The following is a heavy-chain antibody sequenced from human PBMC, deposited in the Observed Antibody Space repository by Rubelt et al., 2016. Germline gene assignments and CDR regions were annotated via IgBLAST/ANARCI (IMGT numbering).Heavy chain of an antibody. J-gene: IGHJ5*02. CDR3: AREDGDYAHH. Sequence: QLQLQESGPGLVKPPETLSLTCNVSGGSISGNRYYWVWVRQPPGKGLEWIGSIYPTGNTYYSPSLKSRVAISVDTSRNQFSLNLTSVTAADTAVYYWAREDGDYAHHWGQGTLVTVSS. D-gene: IGHD4-17*01. CDR2: IYPTGNT. CDR1: GGSISGNRYY. V-gene: IGHV4-39*07.